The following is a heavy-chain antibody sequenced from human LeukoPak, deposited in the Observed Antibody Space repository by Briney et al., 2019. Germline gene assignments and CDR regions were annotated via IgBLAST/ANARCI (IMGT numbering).Heavy chain of an antibody. J-gene: IGHJ5*02. Sequence: GGSLRLSCAASGFTFSSYAMSWVRQVPGKGLEWVSAISGSGGSTYYADSVKGRFTISRDNSKNTLYLQMNSLRAEDTAVYYCAIDILTGTPGDWFDPWGQGTLVTVSS. V-gene: IGHV3-23*01. D-gene: IGHD3-9*01. CDR2: ISGSGGST. CDR3: AIDILTGTPGDWFDP. CDR1: GFTFSSYA.